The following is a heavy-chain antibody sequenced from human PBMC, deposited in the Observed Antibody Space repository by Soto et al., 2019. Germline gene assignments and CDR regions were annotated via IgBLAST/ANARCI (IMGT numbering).Heavy chain of an antibody. CDR2: GYYSGTT. V-gene: IGHV4-59*08. Sequence: PSETLSLTCSVSGGSINNFYWTWIRQPPGKGLEWIGFGYYSGTTSYNPSLMSRVTISVDTSRNQFSLILNSVTAADAAVYYCARQSPGEAYAYDIWGQGTMVTVSS. CDR3: ARQSPGEAYAYDI. D-gene: IGHD7-27*01. J-gene: IGHJ3*02. CDR1: GGSINNFY.